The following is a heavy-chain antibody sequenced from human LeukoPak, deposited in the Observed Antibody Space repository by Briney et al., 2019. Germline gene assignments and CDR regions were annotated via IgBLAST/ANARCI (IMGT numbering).Heavy chain of an antibody. CDR1: GFTFSSYE. V-gene: IGHV3-48*03. D-gene: IGHD3-10*01. CDR3: AREWEQWFGLDY. J-gene: IGHJ4*02. Sequence: GGSLRLSCAASGFTFSSYEMNWVRQAPGKGLEWVSYISSSGSTIYYADSVKGRFTISRDNAKNSLYLQMNSLRAEDTAVYYCAREWEQWFGLDYWGQGTLVTVSS. CDR2: ISSSGSTI.